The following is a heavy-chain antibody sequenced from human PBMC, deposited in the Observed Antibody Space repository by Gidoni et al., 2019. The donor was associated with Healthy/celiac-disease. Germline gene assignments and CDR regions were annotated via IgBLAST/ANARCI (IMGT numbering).Heavy chain of an antibody. D-gene: IGHD6-13*01. CDR2: IKSKTDGGTT. V-gene: IGHV3-15*01. CDR3: TSQGDSSSWPY. Sequence: EVQLVESGGGLVKPGGSLRLSWAASGFTFSNAWMSWVRQAPGKGLEWVGRIKSKTDGGTTDYAAPVKGRFTISRDDSKNTLYLQMNSLKTEDTAVYYCTSQGDSSSWPYWGQGTLVTVSS. CDR1: GFTFSNAW. J-gene: IGHJ4*02.